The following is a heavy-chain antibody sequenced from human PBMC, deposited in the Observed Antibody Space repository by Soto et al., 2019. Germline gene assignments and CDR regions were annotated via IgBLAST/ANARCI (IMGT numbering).Heavy chain of an antibody. CDR1: GGSVSSGSYY. J-gene: IGHJ6*02. V-gene: IGHV4-61*01. CDR3: ARGQQLGIPIKVDPGHYYGMDV. D-gene: IGHD6-13*01. CDR2: IYYSGST. Sequence: SETLSLTCTVSGGSVSSGSYYWSWIRQPPGKGLEWIGYIYYSGSTNYNPSLKSRVTISVDTSKNQFSLKLSSVTAADTAVYYCARGQQLGIPIKVDPGHYYGMDVWGQGTTVTVSS.